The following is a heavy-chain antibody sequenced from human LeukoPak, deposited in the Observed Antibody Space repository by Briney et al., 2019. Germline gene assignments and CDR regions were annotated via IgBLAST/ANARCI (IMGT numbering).Heavy chain of an antibody. CDR1: GFTFSSHA. D-gene: IGHD5-18*01. J-gene: IGHJ4*02. CDR3: AKDTAMVTL. V-gene: IGHV3-23*01. CDR2: IYESGQTT. Sequence: GGSLRLSCVGSGFTFSSHAMSWVRQAPEKGLEWVSGIYESGQTTHYADSVKGRFSISRDNSKNTLYLQMDSLRGEDAAIYYCAKDTAMVTLWGQGTLVTVSS.